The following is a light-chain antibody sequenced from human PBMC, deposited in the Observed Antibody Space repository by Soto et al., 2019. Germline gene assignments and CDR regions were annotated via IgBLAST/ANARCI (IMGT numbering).Light chain of an antibody. CDR1: SSDVGNSNS. Sequence: QSALTQPRSVSGSPGQSVTISCTGHSSDVGNSNSVSWYQQQPGKAPKLMIYDVYKRPAGVPDRFSGAKSGNTAALTISRLQAEDEADYYCCSYAGSYSGVFGTGTKVTVL. V-gene: IGLV2-11*01. J-gene: IGLJ1*01. CDR3: CSYAGSYSGV. CDR2: DVY.